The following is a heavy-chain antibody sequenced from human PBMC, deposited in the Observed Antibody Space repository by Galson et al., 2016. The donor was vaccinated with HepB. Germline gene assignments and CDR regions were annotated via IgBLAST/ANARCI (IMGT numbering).Heavy chain of an antibody. V-gene: IGHV2-5*02. J-gene: IGHJ3*01. CDR3: AHRRGCTGGDCYGDAFDV. D-gene: IGHD2-8*02. CDR2: IYWDDTR. Sequence: PALVKPTQTLTLTCTFSGFSLSTIGLGVGWIRQPPGKPLEWLALIYWDDTRRSKTSLRSRLTISKDTSKNQVVLTMTNMGPVDTATYYCAHRRGCTGGDCYGDAFDVWGQGTMITVSS. CDR1: GFSLSTIGLG.